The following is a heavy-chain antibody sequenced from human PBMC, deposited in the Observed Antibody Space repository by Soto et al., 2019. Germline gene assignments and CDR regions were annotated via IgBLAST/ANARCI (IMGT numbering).Heavy chain of an antibody. J-gene: IGHJ5*02. V-gene: IGHV3-23*01. CDR2: ISGNGGNT. D-gene: IGHD3-3*01. Sequence: GGSLTLSCAASGFTFGVYAMTWVRLAPGNGLEWVAGISGNGGNTYYADSVKGRLTISTDNHKNTLYLQVNSQTAEETAVYYCGKVRQFCGFWSDLSMFDPRGQGTLVHVSS. CDR1: GFTFGVYA. CDR3: GKVRQFCGFWSDLSMFDP.